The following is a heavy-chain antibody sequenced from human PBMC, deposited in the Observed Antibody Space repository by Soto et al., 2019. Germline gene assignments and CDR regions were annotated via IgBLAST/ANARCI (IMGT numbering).Heavy chain of an antibody. Sequence: QVQLLESGPGLLKPSETLSLICTVSGGSINRFYWSWIRQSAGKGLEWIGRIYASGTTNYNPSLESRVTMSVDTSKNKVSLKLTSVTAADTAVCYCARDRIVGLSYFDYWGQGTLVTVSS. D-gene: IGHD1-26*01. CDR3: ARDRIVGLSYFDY. CDR2: IYASGTT. V-gene: IGHV4-4*07. J-gene: IGHJ4*02. CDR1: GGSINRFY.